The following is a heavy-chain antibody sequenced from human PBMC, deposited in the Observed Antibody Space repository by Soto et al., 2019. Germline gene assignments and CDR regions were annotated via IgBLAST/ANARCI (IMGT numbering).Heavy chain of an antibody. D-gene: IGHD3-22*01. Sequence: ASVKVSCKVSGYTLTELSMHWVRQAPGKGLEWMGGFDPEDGETIYAQKFQGRATMTEDTSTDTAYMELSSLRSEDTAVYYCATSRGYCARSGTYSFDYWGQGTLVTVSS. V-gene: IGHV1-24*01. CDR1: GYTLTELS. J-gene: IGHJ4*02. CDR2: FDPEDGET. CDR3: ATSRGYCARSGTYSFDY.